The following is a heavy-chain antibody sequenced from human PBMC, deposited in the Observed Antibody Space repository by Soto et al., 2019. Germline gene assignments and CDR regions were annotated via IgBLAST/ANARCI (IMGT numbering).Heavy chain of an antibody. CDR3: ARDGVSSTEYTWKYGTYLDY. J-gene: IGHJ4*02. V-gene: IGHV3-30*19. Sequence: GGSLRLSCAATGFTYTTYTMHWVRQAPGKGLEWVAVISYDGNNKFYADSVKGRFTISRDSTKQTLYLQMTSLRPDDTAMYYCARDGVSSTEYTWKYGTYLDYWGQGP. CDR1: GFTYTTYT. CDR2: ISYDGNNK. D-gene: IGHD1-7*01.